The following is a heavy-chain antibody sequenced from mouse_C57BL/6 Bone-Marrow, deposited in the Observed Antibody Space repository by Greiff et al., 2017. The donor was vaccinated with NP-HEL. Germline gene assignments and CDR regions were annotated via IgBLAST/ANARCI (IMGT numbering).Heavy chain of an antibody. CDR2: IYPRSGNT. D-gene: IGHD1-1*01. J-gene: IGHJ1*03. V-gene: IGHV1-81*01. Sequence: VQLQQSGAELARPGASVKLSCKASGYTFTSYGISWVKQRTGQGLEWIGEIYPRSGNTYYNEKFKGKATLTADKSSSTAYMELRSLTSEDSAVYFCATYCYGSSYGWYFDVWGTGTTVTVSS. CDR1: GYTFTSYG. CDR3: ATYCYGSSYGWYFDV.